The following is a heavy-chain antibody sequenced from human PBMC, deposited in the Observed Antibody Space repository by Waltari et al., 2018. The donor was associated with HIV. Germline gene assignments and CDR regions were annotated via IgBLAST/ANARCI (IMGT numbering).Heavy chain of an antibody. V-gene: IGHV3-33*01. J-gene: IGHJ4*02. CDR3: ARDKAPYSSSSAVDY. D-gene: IGHD6-6*01. Sequence: VQLMESGGGVVQPGKSLRLSCATSGFTFGSYGIHWVRQAPGKGLEGVAVINYNGSNKFYAESLKGRFLISRDNSKNTLFLQMNSLRDEDTGLYYCARDKAPYSSSSAVDYWGQGTLVTVS. CDR2: INYNGSNK. CDR1: GFTFGSYG.